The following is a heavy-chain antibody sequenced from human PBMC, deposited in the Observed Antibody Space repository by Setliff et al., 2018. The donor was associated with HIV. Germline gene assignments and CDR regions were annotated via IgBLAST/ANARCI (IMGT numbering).Heavy chain of an antibody. J-gene: IGHJ6*02. CDR1: GGSFSGYY. CDR2: INHSGST. D-gene: IGHD2-2*01. V-gene: IGHV4-34*01. Sequence: SETLSLTCAVYGGSFSGYYWSWIRQPPGKGLEWIGEINHSGSTNYNPSLKSRVTISVDTSKNQFSLKLNSVTAADTAVYYCARDHCSSSGCYEYSYYGMDVWGQGTTVTVSS. CDR3: ARDHCSSSGCYEYSYYGMDV.